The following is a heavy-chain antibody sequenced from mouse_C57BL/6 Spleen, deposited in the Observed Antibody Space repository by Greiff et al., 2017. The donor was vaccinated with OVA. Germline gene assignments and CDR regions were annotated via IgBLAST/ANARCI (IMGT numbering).Heavy chain of an antibody. CDR3: ASLLYGSSSYWYFDV. CDR2: IYPRDGST. Sequence: VKLQESRPELVKPGASVKLSCKASGYTFTSYDINWVKQRPGQGLEWIGWIYPRDGSTKYNEKFKGKATLTVDTSSSTAYMELHSLTSEDSAVYFCASLLYGSSSYWYFDVWGTGTTVTVSS. V-gene: IGHV1-85*01. D-gene: IGHD1-1*01. CDR1: GYTFTSYD. J-gene: IGHJ1*03.